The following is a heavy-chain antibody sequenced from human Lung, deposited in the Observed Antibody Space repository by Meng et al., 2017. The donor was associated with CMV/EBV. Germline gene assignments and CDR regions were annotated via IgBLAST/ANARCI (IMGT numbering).Heavy chain of an antibody. CDR2: IYPGDSDT. V-gene: IGHV5-51*01. D-gene: IGHD4-23*01. CDR1: GYNFASYW. J-gene: IGHJ6*02. Sequence: GGSXRLXCKGSGYNFASYWIGWVRQMPGKGLEWMGIIYPGDSDTRYSPSFQGHVTISVDKSISTAYLQWSSLKASDTAMYYCARPSSNSGYYFAMDVWGQGTXVTGSS. CDR3: ARPSSNSGYYFAMDV.